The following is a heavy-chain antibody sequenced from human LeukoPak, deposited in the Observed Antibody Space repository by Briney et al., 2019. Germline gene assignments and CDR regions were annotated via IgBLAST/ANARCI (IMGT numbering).Heavy chain of an antibody. CDR1: GFTFSSYG. D-gene: IGHD4-17*01. V-gene: IGHV3-30*03. Sequence: PGRSLRLSCAASGFTFSSYGMHWVRQAPGKGLEWVAVISYDGSNKYYADSVKGRFTISRDNSKNTLYLQMNSLRTEDTAVYYCARNNYGEYYFDYWGQGTLVTVSS. CDR3: ARNNYGEYYFDY. J-gene: IGHJ4*02. CDR2: ISYDGSNK.